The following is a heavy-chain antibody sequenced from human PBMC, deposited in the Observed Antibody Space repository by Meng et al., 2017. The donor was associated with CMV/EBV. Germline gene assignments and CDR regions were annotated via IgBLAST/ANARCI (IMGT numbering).Heavy chain of an antibody. D-gene: IGHD3-3*01. J-gene: IGHJ4*02. V-gene: IGHV1-18*01. CDR1: FTSYG. CDR2: ISAYNGNT. Sequence: FTSYGISWVRQAPGQGLEWMGWISAYNGNTNYAQKLQGRVTMTTDTSKSTAYMELRSLRSDDTAVYYCARSITISLRSSRGPYYFDYWGQGTLVTVSS. CDR3: ARSITISLRSSRGPYYFDY.